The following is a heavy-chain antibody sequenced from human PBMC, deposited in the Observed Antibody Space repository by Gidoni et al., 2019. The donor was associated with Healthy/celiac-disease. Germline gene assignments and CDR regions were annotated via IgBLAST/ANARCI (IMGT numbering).Heavy chain of an antibody. J-gene: IGHJ5*02. Sequence: QVQLVQSGAEVKKPGASVKVSCKASGYTFTSYATHWVRQAPGQRLEWMGWINAGNGNTKYSQKFQGRVTITRDTSASTAYMELSSLRSEDTAVYYCARARSSVAAAGTGWFDPWGQGTLVTVSS. V-gene: IGHV1-3*01. CDR2: INAGNGNT. CDR1: GYTFTSYA. D-gene: IGHD6-13*01. CDR3: ARARSSVAAAGTGWFDP.